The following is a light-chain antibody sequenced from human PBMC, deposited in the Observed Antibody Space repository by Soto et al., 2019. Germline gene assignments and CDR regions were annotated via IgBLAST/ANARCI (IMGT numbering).Light chain of an antibody. Sequence: DIQMTQSPSSLSASIGDRVTITCQASQDISNYLNWYQEKPGKAPKVLIYDASNLETGLPSRFSGGGYGTDFTFTISSLQPEDIGTYYCQHYNNLLGTFGPGTKVDLK. V-gene: IGKV1-33*01. CDR3: QHYNNLLGT. CDR2: DAS. J-gene: IGKJ3*01. CDR1: QDISNY.